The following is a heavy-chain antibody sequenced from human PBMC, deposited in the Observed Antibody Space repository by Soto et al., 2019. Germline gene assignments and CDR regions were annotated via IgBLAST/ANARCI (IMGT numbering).Heavy chain of an antibody. CDR2: IRNDGSHQ. V-gene: IGHV3-33*01. CDR3: ATDRGDSPFDY. D-gene: IGHD2-21*02. J-gene: IGHJ4*02. Sequence: QAQLVESGGGVVQPGRSLRLSCAASGFTFSSYEMHWVRQAPGKGLEWVAVIRNDGSHQYYADSVKGRFTISRANSRNTLYLQMDSLRAEDTAVYFCATDRGDSPFDYRGRGTLVTVSS. CDR1: GFTFSSYE.